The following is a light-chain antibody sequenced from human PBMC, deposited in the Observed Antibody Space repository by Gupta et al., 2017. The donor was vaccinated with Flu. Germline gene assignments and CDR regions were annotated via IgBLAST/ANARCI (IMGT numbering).Light chain of an antibody. CDR1: QTIGIF. J-gene: IGKJ2*01. CDR2: AAS. V-gene: IGKV1-39*01. CDR3: QQSKQSWYT. Sequence: DIQLTHSPSSLSASVGDSDAIPCRASQTIGIFLYWYQQKPGQAPKLLIYAASSVQSGVPSRISGRGSETDFTLTISSLQPDDFTVYYCQQSKQSWYTFGQGTRLEI.